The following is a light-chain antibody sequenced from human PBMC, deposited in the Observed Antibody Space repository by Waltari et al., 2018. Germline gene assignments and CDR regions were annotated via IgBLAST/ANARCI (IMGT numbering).Light chain of an antibody. CDR3: QQSNSYPWT. V-gene: IGKV1-5*03. Sequence: IQMTQSPSTLSASEGDTATITYRASQTISTWVAWYQQKPGKAPKLLIYKASSLQSAVPSRFSGSGSGTEFTLTISSLQPDDFAIYFCQQSNSYPWTFGHGTKVEIK. CDR2: KAS. CDR1: QTISTW. J-gene: IGKJ1*01.